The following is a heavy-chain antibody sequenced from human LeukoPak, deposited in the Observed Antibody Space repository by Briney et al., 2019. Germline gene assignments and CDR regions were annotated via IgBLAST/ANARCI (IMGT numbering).Heavy chain of an antibody. J-gene: IGHJ4*02. CDR3: ARGPGPFDY. CDR2: IYYSGST. CDR1: GGSISSYY. V-gene: IGHV4-59*08. Sequence: SETLSLTCTVSGGSISSYYWSWIRQPPGKGLEWIGYIYYSGSTNYDPSLKSRVTISVDTSKNQFSLKLSSVTAADTAVYYCARGPGPFDYWGQGTLVTVSS.